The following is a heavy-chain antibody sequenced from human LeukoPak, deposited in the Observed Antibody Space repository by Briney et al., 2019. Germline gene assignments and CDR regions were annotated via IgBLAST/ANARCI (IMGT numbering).Heavy chain of an antibody. CDR3: ARGRNLDWSPRPGYYFDY. J-gene: IGHJ4*02. CDR1: GGSFSGCY. D-gene: IGHD3-9*01. V-gene: IGHV4-34*01. CDR2: INHGGST. Sequence: SETLSLTCAVYGGSFSGCYWSWIRQPPGKGLEWIGEINHGGSTNYNPSLKSRVTISVDTSKNQFSLKLSSVTAADTAVYYCARGRNLDWSPRPGYYFDYWGQGTLVTVSS.